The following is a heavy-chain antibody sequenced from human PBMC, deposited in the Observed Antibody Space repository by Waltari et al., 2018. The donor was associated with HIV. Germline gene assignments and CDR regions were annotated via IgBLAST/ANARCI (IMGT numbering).Heavy chain of an antibody. J-gene: IGHJ6*02. Sequence: EVQLVESGGGLVQPGGSLRLSCAASGFTASSNYMSWVRQAPGKGLEWVSVIYSGGSTYYADSVKGRFTISRDNSKNTLYLQMNSLRAEDTAVYYCARDYYDSSRYGMDVWGQGTTVTVSS. CDR1: GFTASSNY. CDR2: IYSGGST. CDR3: ARDYYDSSRYGMDV. V-gene: IGHV3-66*02. D-gene: IGHD3-22*01.